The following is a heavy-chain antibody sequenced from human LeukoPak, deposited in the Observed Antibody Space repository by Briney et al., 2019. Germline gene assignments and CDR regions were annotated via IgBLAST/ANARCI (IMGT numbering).Heavy chain of an antibody. CDR2: VNANSGST. Sequence: ASVKVSCKASGYTFTSYDINWVRQATGQGFEWMGWVNANSGSTAFAHKFQGRVAMTRNTSISTAYMELSSLGSEDTATYYCVGGSRNYNVYWGQGTVVTVSS. CDR3: VGGSRNYNVY. V-gene: IGHV1-8*01. CDR1: GYTFTSYD. J-gene: IGHJ4*02. D-gene: IGHD1-7*01.